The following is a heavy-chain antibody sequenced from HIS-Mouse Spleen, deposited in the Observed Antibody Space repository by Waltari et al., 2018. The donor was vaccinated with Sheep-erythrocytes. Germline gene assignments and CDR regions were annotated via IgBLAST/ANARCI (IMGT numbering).Heavy chain of an antibody. J-gene: IGHJ3*02. V-gene: IGHV1-69*01. CDR1: GGTFSSYA. CDR3: ARDTSSDSSGWHDAFDI. D-gene: IGHD6-19*01. CDR2: IIPIVGTA. Sequence: QVQLVQSGAEVKKPGSSVKVSCKASGGTFSSYAISWVRQAPGQGIEWMGGIIPIVGTANYAQKFQGRVTITADESTSTAYMELSSLRSEDTAVYYCARDTSSDSSGWHDAFDIWGQGTMVTVSS.